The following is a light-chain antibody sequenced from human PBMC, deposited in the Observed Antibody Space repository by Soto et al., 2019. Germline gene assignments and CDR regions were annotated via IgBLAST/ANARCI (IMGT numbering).Light chain of an antibody. CDR2: DVS. Sequence: QSVLTQPASVFGSPGQSITISCPGTSSDVGGYNYVSWYQHHPGKAPKLMIYDVSNRPSGVSNRFSGSKSGNTASLIISGLQAEDEADYYCSSYTSSSTLSTYVFGTGTKVTVL. CDR3: SSYTSSSTLSTYV. J-gene: IGLJ1*01. V-gene: IGLV2-14*03. CDR1: SSDVGGYNY.